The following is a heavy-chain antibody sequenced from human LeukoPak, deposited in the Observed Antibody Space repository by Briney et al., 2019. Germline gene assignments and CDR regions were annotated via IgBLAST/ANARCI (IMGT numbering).Heavy chain of an antibody. CDR1: GGSVSRGGYY. J-gene: IGHJ4*02. V-gene: IGHV4-31*03. CDR3: ATADWESFYFDS. CDR2: TSYSEGT. D-gene: IGHD1-26*01. Sequence: SETLSLTCTVSGGSVSRGGYYWNWIRQHPGKGLEWIGFTSYSEGTYYNPSLMSRITISVDRSQNQFPLKMRDVTAADTAVYFCATADWESFYFDSWGQGALVAVSS.